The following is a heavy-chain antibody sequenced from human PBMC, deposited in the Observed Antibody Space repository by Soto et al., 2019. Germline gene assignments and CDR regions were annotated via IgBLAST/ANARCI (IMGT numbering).Heavy chain of an antibody. D-gene: IGHD6-13*01. CDR2: INAGNGNT. V-gene: IGHV1-3*01. CDR1: GYTFASYA. Sequence: ASVKVSCKASGYTFASYAIDWVRQAPGQRLEWMGWINAGNGNTKYSQKFQGRVTMTTDTSTSTAYMELRSLKSDDTAVYYCARVSPSSRAAVPWGQGTLVTVSS. J-gene: IGHJ4*02. CDR3: ARVSPSSRAAVP.